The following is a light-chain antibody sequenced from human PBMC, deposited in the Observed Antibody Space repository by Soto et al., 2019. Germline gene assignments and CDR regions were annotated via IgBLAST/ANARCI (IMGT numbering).Light chain of an antibody. CDR3: QQYYSIPRT. J-gene: IGKJ1*01. V-gene: IGKV4-1*01. CDR1: QSILYSSNNKNY. Sequence: DIVMTQSPDSLAVSLGERATINCKSSQSILYSSNNKNYLAWYQQKPGQPPKLLIYWASTRGSGVPDRFSGSGSGTDFTLTISSLQAEDVAVYYCQQYYSIPRTFGQGPKVEIK. CDR2: WAS.